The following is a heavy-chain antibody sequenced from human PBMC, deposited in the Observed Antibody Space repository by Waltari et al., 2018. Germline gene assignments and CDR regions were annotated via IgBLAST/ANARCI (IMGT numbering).Heavy chain of an antibody. V-gene: IGHV4-38-2*01. CDR3: ARVESWSYFDY. CDR2: IYHSGST. D-gene: IGHD1-1*01. J-gene: IGHJ4*02. CDR1: GYSISSGYY. Sequence: QVQLQESGPGLVKPSETLSLTCAVSGYSISSGYYWGWIRQPPGKGLEWIGSIYHSGSTYYNPTLKSRVTISVDTSKNQFSLKLSSVTAADTAVYYCARVESWSYFDYWGQGTLVTVSS.